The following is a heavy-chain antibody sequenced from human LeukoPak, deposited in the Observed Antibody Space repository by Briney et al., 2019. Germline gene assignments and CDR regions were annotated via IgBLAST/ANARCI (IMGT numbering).Heavy chain of an antibody. CDR1: GGSISSYY. J-gene: IGHJ4*02. CDR2: IYTSGST. Sequence: PSETLSLTCTVSGGSISSYYWSWIRQPAGKGLEWIGRIYTSGSTNYNPSLKSRVTMSVDTSKNQFSLKLSSVTAADTAVYYCARSWYYDSNGYYFDYWGQGTLVTVSS. CDR3: ARSWYYDSNGYYFDY. V-gene: IGHV4-4*07. D-gene: IGHD3-22*01.